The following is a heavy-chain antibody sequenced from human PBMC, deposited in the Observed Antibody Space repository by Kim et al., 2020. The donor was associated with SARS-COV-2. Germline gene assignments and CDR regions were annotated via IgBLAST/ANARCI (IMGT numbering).Heavy chain of an antibody. D-gene: IGHD3-10*01. V-gene: IGHV3-21*01. CDR2: ISSSSSYI. CDR1: GFTFSSYS. CDR3: AAGVTMVRGATGY. J-gene: IGHJ4*02. Sequence: GGSLRLSCAASGFTFSSYSMNWVRQAPGKGLELVSSISSSSSYIYYADSVKGRFTISRDNAKNSLDLQKNSLRAEDTAVYYCAAGVTMVRGATGYWGQGT.